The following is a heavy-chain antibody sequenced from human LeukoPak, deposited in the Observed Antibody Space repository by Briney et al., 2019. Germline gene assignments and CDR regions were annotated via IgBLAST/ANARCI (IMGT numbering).Heavy chain of an antibody. CDR2: IKSKTDGGTT. CDR3: TTYYDYVWGSYPLWSGDNNWFDP. V-gene: IGHV3-15*01. D-gene: IGHD3-16*02. CDR1: GFTFSNAW. Sequence: GGSLRLSCAASGFTFSNAWMSWVRQAPGKGLEWVGRIKSKTDGGTTDHAAPVKGRFTISRDDSKNTLYLQMNSLKTEDTAVYYCTTYYDYVWGSYPLWSGDNNWFDPWGQGTLVTVSS. J-gene: IGHJ5*02.